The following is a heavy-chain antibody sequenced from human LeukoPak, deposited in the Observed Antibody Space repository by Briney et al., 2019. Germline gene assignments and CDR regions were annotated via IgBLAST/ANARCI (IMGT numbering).Heavy chain of an antibody. J-gene: IGHJ5*02. D-gene: IGHD3-10*01. CDR3: ARGLWFGELLSANWFDP. Sequence: SVTLSLTCVVCGFSLSNENWWSRVGQPPEEGLEGIGRIYHSVNTYYNPSRKSRITISVDTSKNQFHLKLSTVTAADTAVYYCARGLWFGELLSANWFDPWGQGTLVTVSS. CDR1: GFSLSNENW. CDR2: IYHSVNT. V-gene: IGHV4-38-2*01.